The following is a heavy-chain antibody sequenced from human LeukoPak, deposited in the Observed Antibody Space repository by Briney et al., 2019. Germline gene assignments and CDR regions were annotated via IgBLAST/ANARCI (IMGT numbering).Heavy chain of an antibody. V-gene: IGHV4-59*08. D-gene: IGHD3-9*01. J-gene: IGHJ5*02. Sequence: SETLSLTCTVSDGSISSDYWSWIRQPPGKGLEWIGYIYYSGSTKYNPSLKSRVTISVDTSKNQFSLKLSSVTAADTAVYYCARHYYTPYDILTAYYRNWFDPWGQGTLVTVSS. CDR3: ARHYYTPYDILTAYYRNWFDP. CDR1: DGSISSDY. CDR2: IYYSGST.